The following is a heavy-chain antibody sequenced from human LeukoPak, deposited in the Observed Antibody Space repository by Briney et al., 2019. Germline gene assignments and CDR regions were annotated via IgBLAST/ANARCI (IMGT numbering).Heavy chain of an antibody. J-gene: IGHJ4*02. CDR2: ISNDGNNK. D-gene: IGHD3-10*01. CDR1: GFSFNSYP. Sequence: PGGSLRLSCAASGFSFNSYPMHWVRQAPGKGLEWVAAISNDGNNKYYADSVKGRFTISRDNSNNTLSLQMNGLRVEDTAVYYCARPDDSESFYRANHYWGRGTLVTVS. CDR3: ARPDDSESFYRANHY. V-gene: IGHV3-30*04.